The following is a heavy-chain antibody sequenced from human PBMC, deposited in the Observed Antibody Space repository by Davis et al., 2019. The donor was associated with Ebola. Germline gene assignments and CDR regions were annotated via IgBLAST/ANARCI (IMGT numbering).Heavy chain of an antibody. CDR3: ARDRGGLYYYYGMDV. CDR1: RFTFSGYA. CDR2: ISSDGRNN. V-gene: IGHV3-30*04. J-gene: IGHJ6*02. Sequence: PGGSLRLSCAASRFTFSGYAMHWVRQAPGKGLEWVALISSDGRNNYSAESVKGRFTISRDNSKNTLYLQMNSLRAEDTAVYYCARDRGGLYYYYGMDVWGQGTTVTVSS. D-gene: IGHD2-15*01.